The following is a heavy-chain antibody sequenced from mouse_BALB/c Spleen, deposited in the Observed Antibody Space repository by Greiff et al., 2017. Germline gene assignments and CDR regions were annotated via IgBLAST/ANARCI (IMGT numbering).Heavy chain of an antibody. J-gene: IGHJ3*01. CDR2: IWAGGST. D-gene: IGHD1-1*01. V-gene: IGHV2-9*02. CDR1: GFSLTSYG. CDR3: AREWTTASFAY. Sequence: QVQLKQSGPGLVAPSQSLSITCTVSGFSLTSYGVHWVRQPPGKGLEWLGVIWAGGSTNYNSALMSRLSISKDNSKSQVFLKMNSLQTDDTAMYYCAREWTTASFAYWGQGTLVTVSA.